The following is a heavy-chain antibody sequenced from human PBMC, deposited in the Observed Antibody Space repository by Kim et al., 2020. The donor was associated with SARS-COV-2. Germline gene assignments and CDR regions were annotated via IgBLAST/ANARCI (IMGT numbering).Heavy chain of an antibody. CDR2: IWYDGSNK. CDR1: GFTFSSYG. CDR3: ARESGYDLLNWFDP. V-gene: IGHV3-33*01. D-gene: IGHD5-12*01. Sequence: GGSLRLSCAASGFTFSSYGMHWVRQAPGKGLEWVAVIWYDGSNKYYADSVKGRFTISRDNSKNTLYLQMNSLRAEDTAVYYCARESGYDLLNWFDPWGQGTLVTVSS. J-gene: IGHJ5*02.